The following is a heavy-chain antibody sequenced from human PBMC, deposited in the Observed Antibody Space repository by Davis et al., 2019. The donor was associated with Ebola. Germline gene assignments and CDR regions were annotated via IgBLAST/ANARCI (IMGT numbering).Heavy chain of an antibody. V-gene: IGHV4-34*01. Sequence: SETLSLTCTVQGGSSSGDYWSWIRQPPGKGLEWIGEINHSGSTNYNPSLKSRVTISVDTSKNQFSLKLSSVTAADTAVYYCARRIQLWLRGYYFDYWGQGTLVTVSS. J-gene: IGHJ4*02. CDR2: INHSGST. CDR1: GGSSSGDY. CDR3: ARRIQLWLRGYYFDY. D-gene: IGHD5-18*01.